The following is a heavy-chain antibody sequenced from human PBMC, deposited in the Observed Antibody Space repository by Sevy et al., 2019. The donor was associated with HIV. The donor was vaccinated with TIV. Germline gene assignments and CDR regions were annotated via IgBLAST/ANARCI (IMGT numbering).Heavy chain of an antibody. J-gene: IGHJ4*02. D-gene: IGHD2-8*01. V-gene: IGHV3-30-3*01. Sequence: GGSLRLSCAASGFTFHTYAVLWVRQALGKGLEWLTLISYDGVNKYYADSVKGRFTISRDNSKNTLYLQMDSLRVEDTALYYCARVAVEYCTNDCYHRFDHWGQGTLVTVSS. CDR1: GFTFHTYA. CDR2: ISYDGVNK. CDR3: ARVAVEYCTNDCYHRFDH.